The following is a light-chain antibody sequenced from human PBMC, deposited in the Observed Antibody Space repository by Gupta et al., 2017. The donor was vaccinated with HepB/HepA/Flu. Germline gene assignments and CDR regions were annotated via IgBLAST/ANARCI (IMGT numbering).Light chain of an antibody. CDR2: AAS. J-gene: IGKJ4*01. V-gene: IGKV1-9*01. CDR3: QQLNSYPF. CDR1: QGISSY. Sequence: DIQLTQSPSFLSASVGDRVTITCRASQGISSYLAWYQQKPGKAPKLLIYAASTLQSGVPSRFSGSGSGXEFTLTXSSLQPEDFATYYCQQLNSYPFFGXGTKVEIK.